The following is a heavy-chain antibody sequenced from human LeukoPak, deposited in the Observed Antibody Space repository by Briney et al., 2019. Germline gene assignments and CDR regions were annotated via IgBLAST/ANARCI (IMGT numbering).Heavy chain of an antibody. CDR2: IIPIFGTA. J-gene: IGHJ5*01. D-gene: IGHD1-7*01. CDR1: GGTFSSYA. V-gene: IGHV1-69*13. Sequence: SVKVSCKASGGTFSSYAISWVRQAPGQGLEWMGGIIPIFGTANYAQKFQGRVTITADESTSTAYTELSSLRSEDTAVYYCARGRGIIGTTSRFDSWGQGTLVTVSS. CDR3: ARGRGIIGTTSRFDS.